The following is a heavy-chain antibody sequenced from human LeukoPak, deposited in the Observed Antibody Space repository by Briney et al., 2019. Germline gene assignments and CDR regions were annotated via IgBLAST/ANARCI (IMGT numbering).Heavy chain of an antibody. CDR3: ARVWAAGGFDY. J-gene: IGHJ4*02. CDR2: IKQDGSEK. V-gene: IGHV3-7*03. CDR1: GLTFSSYW. Sequence: GGSLRLSCAASGLTFSSYWMSWVRQAPGKGLEWVANIKQDGSEKYYVDSVKGRFTISRDNAKNSLYLQMNSLRAEDTALYYCARVWAAGGFDYWGQGTLVTVSS. D-gene: IGHD6-13*01.